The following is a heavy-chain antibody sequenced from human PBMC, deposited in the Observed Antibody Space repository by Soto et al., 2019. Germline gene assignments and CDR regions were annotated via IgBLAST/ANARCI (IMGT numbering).Heavy chain of an antibody. D-gene: IGHD3-3*01. CDR2: IKSKTNGGTT. CDR1: GFTFSNAW. J-gene: IGHJ4*02. CDR3: TTDCFDDFWSTPPDYTIDF. Sequence: GSLKLSCAASGFTFSNAWMSWVRQAPGKGLEWVGSIKSKTNGGTTYYAASVKGRFTISRDNSKNTLYLQMNSLKAEDTAVYYCTTDCFDDFWSTPPDYTIDFWGQGTPVTVSS. V-gene: IGHV3-15*01.